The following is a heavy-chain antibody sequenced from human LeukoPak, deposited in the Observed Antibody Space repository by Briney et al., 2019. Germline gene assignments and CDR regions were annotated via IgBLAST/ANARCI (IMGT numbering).Heavy chain of an antibody. D-gene: IGHD3-10*01. Sequence: GGSLRLSCTASGFTFGDYAMSWVRQAPGKGLEWVGFIRSKAYGGTTEYAASVKGRFTISRDDSKSIAYLQMNSLKTEDTAVYYCTRDRLPLLYYGSGSYYTAHYYYYMDVWGKGTTVTISS. CDR3: TRDRLPLLYYGSGSYYTAHYYYYMDV. CDR1: GFTFGDYA. V-gene: IGHV3-49*04. CDR2: IRSKAYGGTT. J-gene: IGHJ6*03.